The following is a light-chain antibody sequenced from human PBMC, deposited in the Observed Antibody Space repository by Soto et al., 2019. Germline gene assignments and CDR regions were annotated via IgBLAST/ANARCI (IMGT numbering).Light chain of an antibody. Sequence: EIVLTRSPATLSVSPGGSATLSCRASQSISGTLAWYQQKPGQAPRLLIYSASNMASGVPARFRGSGSGTDFTLTISSLQSEDFAVYYCQQYNNCSWTFGQGTKVDI. CDR1: QSISGT. CDR2: SAS. V-gene: IGKV3-15*01. CDR3: QQYNNCSWT. J-gene: IGKJ1*01.